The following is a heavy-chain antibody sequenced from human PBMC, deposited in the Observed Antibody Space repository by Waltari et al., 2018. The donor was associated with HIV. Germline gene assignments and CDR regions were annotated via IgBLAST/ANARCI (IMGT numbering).Heavy chain of an antibody. Sequence: EVHLVESGGDLVQPGGSVRLSCAASGFSFRSFGMIWVRQAPGKGLEWISYISGSSSTMYYADSVKGRFTISRDNAKNSVYLQMDSLRDEDTAVYYCARADVTTFDYWGQGARVTVSS. CDR2: ISGSSSTM. V-gene: IGHV3-48*02. D-gene: IGHD4-17*01. J-gene: IGHJ4*02. CDR1: GFSFRSFG. CDR3: ARADVTTFDY.